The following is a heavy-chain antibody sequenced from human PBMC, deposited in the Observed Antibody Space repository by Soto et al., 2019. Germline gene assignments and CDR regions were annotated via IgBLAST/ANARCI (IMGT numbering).Heavy chain of an antibody. CDR1: GASINNFAYY. Sequence: SETLSLTCSVSGASINNFAYYWGWIRQPPGKGLEWIGTVYYNENTYYNPSLKSRVAISVDTAKNQFSLNLRSVTAADTAIYFCERRERCYGSPGWFDPWGQGTLVTVYS. J-gene: IGHJ5*01. CDR3: ERRERCYGSPGWFDP. V-gene: IGHV4-39*01. D-gene: IGHD2-2*01. CDR2: VYYNENT.